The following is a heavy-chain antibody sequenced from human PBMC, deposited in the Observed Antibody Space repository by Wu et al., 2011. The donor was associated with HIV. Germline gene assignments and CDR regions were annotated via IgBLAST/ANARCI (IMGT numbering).Heavy chain of an antibody. V-gene: IGHV1-46*01. Sequence: QVQLVQSGAEVKKPGASVRVSCKASGYTFTGYYIHWVRQAPGQGLEWMGIINPSGGSTSYAQKFQGRVTMTRDTSTSTVYMELSSLRSEDTAVYYCARDGVMTGDGSYYYYSGMDVWGQGTTVTVSS. CDR1: GYTFTGYY. D-gene: IGHD7-27*01. J-gene: IGHJ6*02. CDR2: INPSGGST. CDR3: ARDGVMTGDGSYYYYSGMDV.